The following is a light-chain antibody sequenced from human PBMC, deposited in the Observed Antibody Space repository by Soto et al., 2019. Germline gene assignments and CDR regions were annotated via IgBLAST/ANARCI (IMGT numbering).Light chain of an antibody. CDR1: QSVSSSY. CDR2: GAS. V-gene: IGKV3-20*01. Sequence: EIVLTQSPGTLSLSPGERATLSCRASQSVSSSYLAWYQQKPGQAPRLLIYGASSRATGIPDRFSVSGSGTDFTLTISRLEPEDFAVYYCQHYGNLVLTFGGGTKVDIK. J-gene: IGKJ4*01. CDR3: QHYGNLVLT.